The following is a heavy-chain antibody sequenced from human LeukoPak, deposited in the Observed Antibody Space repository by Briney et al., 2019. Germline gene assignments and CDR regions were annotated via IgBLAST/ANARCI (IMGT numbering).Heavy chain of an antibody. V-gene: IGHV3-48*04. D-gene: IGHD2-2*01. CDR1: GSTFSSHT. J-gene: IGHJ4*02. CDR2: ISNTGSVI. Sequence: PGGSLRLSCAASGSTFSSHTMNWVRQAPGKGLEWISYISNTGSVIYYADSVKGRFTTSRDNAKNSLYLQMNSLRAEDTAVYYCARNLPAADYWGQGTLVTVSS. CDR3: ARNLPAADY.